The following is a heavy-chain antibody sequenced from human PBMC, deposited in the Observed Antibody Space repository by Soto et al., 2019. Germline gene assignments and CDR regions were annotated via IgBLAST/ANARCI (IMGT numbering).Heavy chain of an antibody. Sequence: QVQLVQSGAEVKKPGSSVKVSCKASGGTFSSYAISWVRQAPGQGLEWMGGIIPIFGTANYAQKFQGRVTITADESTSTAYMELSSLRSGYTAVYYCASRSSNYYDSSGYYSYYFDYWGQGTLVTVSS. CDR1: GGTFSSYA. CDR3: ASRSSNYYDSSGYYSYYFDY. J-gene: IGHJ4*02. CDR2: IIPIFGTA. D-gene: IGHD3-22*01. V-gene: IGHV1-69*01.